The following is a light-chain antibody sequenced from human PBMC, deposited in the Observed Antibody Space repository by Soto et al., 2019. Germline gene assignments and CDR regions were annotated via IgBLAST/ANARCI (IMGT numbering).Light chain of an antibody. J-gene: IGKJ1*01. CDR2: DAS. CDR1: RSISDW. CDR3: LQYDSYSWT. V-gene: IGKV1-5*01. Sequence: DIQMTQSPSTLSASVGDRVTITCRASRSISDWLAWYQQKPGKAPKLLIFDASSLKSGVPSRFSGSGSGTEFTLTISRLQPDDVATYYCLQYDSYSWTFGQGTKVEIK.